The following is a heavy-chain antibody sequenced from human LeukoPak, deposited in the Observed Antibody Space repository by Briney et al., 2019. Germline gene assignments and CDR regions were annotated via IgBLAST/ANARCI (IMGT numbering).Heavy chain of an antibody. CDR2: IYHSGRT. CDR1: GGSISSSSYY. D-gene: IGHD3-22*01. CDR3: TGKYYYDPSGYYYADY. J-gene: IGHJ4*02. Sequence: PSETLSLTCTVSGGSISSSSYYWGWIRQSPGKGLEWIGSIYHSGRTYYNPSLKSLVTISLDTSKNQFSLKLSSVTAADTAVYYCTGKYYYDPSGYYYADYWGQGTLVTVSS. V-gene: IGHV4-39*07.